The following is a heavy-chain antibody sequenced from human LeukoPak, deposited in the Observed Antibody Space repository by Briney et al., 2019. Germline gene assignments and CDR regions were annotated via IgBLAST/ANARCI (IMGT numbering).Heavy chain of an antibody. CDR2: INPNSGGT. D-gene: IGHD3-22*01. V-gene: IGHV1-2*06. CDR3: ARALSYYYDRLVVIDFDY. CDR1: GYTFTGYY. Sequence: GASVKVSCKASGYTFTGYYMHWVRQAPGQGLEWMGRINPNSGGTNYAQKFQGRVTMTRDTSISTAYMELSRLRSDDTAVYYCARALSYYYDRLVVIDFDYWGQGTLVTVSS. J-gene: IGHJ4*02.